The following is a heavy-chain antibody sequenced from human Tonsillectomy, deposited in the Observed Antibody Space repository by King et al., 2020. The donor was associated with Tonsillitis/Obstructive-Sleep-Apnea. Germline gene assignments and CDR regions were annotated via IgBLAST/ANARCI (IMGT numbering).Heavy chain of an antibody. Sequence: VQLVESGGGLVKPGGSLRLSCAASGFTFSSYSMNWVRQAPGKGLEWVSSISSSSSYIYYADAVKGRFTISRDKAKNSLYLQMNSLRAEDTAVYYCARVPDIVVVPAASYWYFVLWGRGTLVTVSS. D-gene: IGHD2-2*01. J-gene: IGHJ2*01. CDR3: ARVPDIVVVPAASYWYFVL. CDR2: ISSSSSYI. CDR1: GFTFSSYS. V-gene: IGHV3-21*01.